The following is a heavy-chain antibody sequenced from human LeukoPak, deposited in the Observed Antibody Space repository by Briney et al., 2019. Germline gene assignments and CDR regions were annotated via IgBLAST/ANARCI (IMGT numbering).Heavy chain of an antibody. D-gene: IGHD2/OR15-2a*01. Sequence: ASVKVSCKASGYTFTSYDINWVRQATGQGLEWMGWMNPNSGNTGYAQKFQGRVTMTRNTSISTAYMELSSLRSEDTAVYYCARGQGVIVALWGYYYYGMDVWGQGTTVTVSS. CDR3: ARGQGVIVALWGYYYYGMDV. J-gene: IGHJ6*02. V-gene: IGHV1-8*01. CDR1: GYTFTSYD. CDR2: MNPNSGNT.